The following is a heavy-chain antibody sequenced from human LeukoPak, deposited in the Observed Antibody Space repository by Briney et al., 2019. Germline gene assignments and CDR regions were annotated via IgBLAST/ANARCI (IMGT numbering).Heavy chain of an antibody. V-gene: IGHV1-46*01. J-gene: IGHJ5*02. CDR3: ARDHPPVLRYFDWLTRYNWFDP. D-gene: IGHD3-9*01. CDR2: INPRGGST. Sequence: GASVKVSCKASGYIFTTYYMHWLRQAPGQGPEWMGIINPRGGSTDYAQKFQGRVTMTSDTSTSTVYMELKSLRSEDTAVYYCARDHPPVLRYFDWLTRYNWFDPWGQGTLVTVSS. CDR1: GYIFTTYY.